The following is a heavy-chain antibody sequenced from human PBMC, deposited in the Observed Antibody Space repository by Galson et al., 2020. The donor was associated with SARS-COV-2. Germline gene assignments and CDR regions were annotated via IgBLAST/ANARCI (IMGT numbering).Heavy chain of an antibody. CDR3: ARGNWNAYYFDY. D-gene: IGHD1-1*01. V-gene: IGHV3-30*04. Sequence: GGSLRLSCAASGFTFSSYAMHWVRQAPGKGLEWVAVISYDGSNKYYADSVKGRFTISRDNSKNTLYLQMNSLRAEDTAVYYCARGNWNAYYFDYWGQGTLVTVSS. CDR1: GFTFSSYA. CDR2: ISYDGSNK. J-gene: IGHJ4*02.